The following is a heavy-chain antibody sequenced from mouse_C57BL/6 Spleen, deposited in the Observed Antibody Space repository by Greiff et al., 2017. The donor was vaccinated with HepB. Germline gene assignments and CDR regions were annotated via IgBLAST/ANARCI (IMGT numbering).Heavy chain of an antibody. CDR3: AREYYYGSRDFDY. J-gene: IGHJ2*01. Sequence: EVMLVESGGGLVKPGGSLKLSCAASGFTFSDYGMHWVRQAPEKGLEWVAYISSGSSTIYYADTVKGRFTISRDNAKNTLFLQMTSLRSEDTAMYYCAREYYYGSRDFDYWGQGTTLTVSS. V-gene: IGHV5-17*01. CDR2: ISSGSSTI. CDR1: GFTFSDYG. D-gene: IGHD1-1*01.